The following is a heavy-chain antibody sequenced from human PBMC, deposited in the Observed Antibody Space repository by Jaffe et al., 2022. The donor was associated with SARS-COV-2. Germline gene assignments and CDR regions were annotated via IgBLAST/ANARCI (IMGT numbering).Heavy chain of an antibody. D-gene: IGHD6-19*01. CDR2: INHSGST. V-gene: IGHV4-34*01. CDR1: GGSFSGYY. J-gene: IGHJ6*02. Sequence: QVQLQQWGAGLLKPSETLSLTCAVYGGSFSGYYWSWIRQPPGKGLEWIGEINHSGSTNYNPSLKSRVTISVDTSKNQFSLKLSSVTAADTAVYYCARGQWLAPMDVWGQGTTVTVSS. CDR3: ARGQWLAPMDV.